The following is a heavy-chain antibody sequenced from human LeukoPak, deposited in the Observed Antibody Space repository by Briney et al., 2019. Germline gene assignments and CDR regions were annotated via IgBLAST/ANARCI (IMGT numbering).Heavy chain of an antibody. V-gene: IGHV3-33*01. Sequence: GGSLRLSCAASGFTFSSYGMHWVRQAPGKGLEWVAVIWYDGSNKYYADSVKGRFTISRDNSKNTLYLQMSSLRAEDTAVYYCARDFDRRIAAAGTDYWGQGTLVTVSS. D-gene: IGHD6-13*01. CDR2: IWYDGSNK. J-gene: IGHJ4*02. CDR1: GFTFSSYG. CDR3: ARDFDRRIAAAGTDY.